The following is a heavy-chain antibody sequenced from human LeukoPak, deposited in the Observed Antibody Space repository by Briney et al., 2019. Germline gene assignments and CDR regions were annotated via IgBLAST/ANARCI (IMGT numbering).Heavy chain of an antibody. CDR1: SGSISNGGYY. J-gene: IGHJ5*02. Sequence: PSEILSLTCTVSSGSISNGGYYWSWIRQHPGKGLEWIGYIYYSGNTYYNSSLKSRVIISVDTSENKFSLKLTSVTAADTAVYYCARGLDRVNWFDPWGQGTLVTVSS. V-gene: IGHV4-31*03. D-gene: IGHD6-19*01. CDR2: IYYSGNT. CDR3: ARGLDRVNWFDP.